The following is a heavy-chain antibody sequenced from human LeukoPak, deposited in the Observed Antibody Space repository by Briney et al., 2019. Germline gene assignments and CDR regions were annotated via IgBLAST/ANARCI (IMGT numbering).Heavy chain of an antibody. CDR2: IKQDGSEK. D-gene: IGHD5-12*01. CDR1: GFTFSSYW. V-gene: IGHV3-7*01. J-gene: IGHJ5*02. Sequence: GGSLRLSCAASGFTFSSYWVSWVRQAPGKGLEWVANIKQDGSEKYYVDSVKGRFTISRDNAKNSLYLQMNSLRAEDTAVYYCARWVATWGQGTLVTVSS. CDR3: ARWVAT.